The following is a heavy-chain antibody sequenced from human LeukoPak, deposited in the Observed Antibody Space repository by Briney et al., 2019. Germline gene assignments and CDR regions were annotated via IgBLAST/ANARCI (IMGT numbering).Heavy chain of an antibody. CDR2: IYPGDSDT. J-gene: IGHJ3*02. D-gene: IGHD1-26*01. Sequence: GESLKISCQASGYTFTDYWVGWVRQMPGKGLEWMGIIYPGDSDTRYSPSFQGQVTISADKSISTAYLQWSSLKASDTAMYYCARPYNNRRELVGAFDIWGQGTMVTVSS. V-gene: IGHV5-51*01. CDR1: GYTFTDYW. CDR3: ARPYNNRRELVGAFDI.